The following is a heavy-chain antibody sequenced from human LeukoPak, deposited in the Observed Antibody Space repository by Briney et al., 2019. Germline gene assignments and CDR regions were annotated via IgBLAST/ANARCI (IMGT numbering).Heavy chain of an antibody. CDR3: VKAGGYSYGYADY. V-gene: IGHV3-64D*06. Sequence: GGSLRLSCSASGFTFSSYAMHWVRQAPGKGLEYVSAISSNGGSTYYVDSVKGRFTISRDNSKNTLYLQMSSLRAEDTAVYYCVKAGGYSYGYADYWGQGTLVTVSS. J-gene: IGHJ4*02. CDR2: ISSNGGST. D-gene: IGHD5-18*01. CDR1: GFTFSSYA.